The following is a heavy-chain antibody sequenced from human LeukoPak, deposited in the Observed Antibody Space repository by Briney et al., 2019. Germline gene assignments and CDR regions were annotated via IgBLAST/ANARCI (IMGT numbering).Heavy chain of an antibody. CDR2: IWYDGSNK. V-gene: IGHV3-33*06. D-gene: IGHD6-13*01. Sequence: GGSLRLSCAASGFTFSSYGMHWVRQAPGKGLEWVAVIWYDGSNKYYADPVKGRFTISRDNSKNTLYLQMNSLRAEDTAVYYCAKDFFAAAGYYYYMDVWGKGTTVTVSS. CDR3: AKDFFAAAGYYYYMDV. CDR1: GFTFSSYG. J-gene: IGHJ6*03.